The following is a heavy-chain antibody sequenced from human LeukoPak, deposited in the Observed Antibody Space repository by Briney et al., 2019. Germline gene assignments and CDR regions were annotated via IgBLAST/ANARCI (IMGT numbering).Heavy chain of an antibody. Sequence: SETLSLTRSFCGGSNSSYYCSGMRQPRARGREWIGYIYYSGSTNYNPSLHSRVTISVDPFQNQFFTKLPSATAADNAGDYCAGGAGTTLGDAFDIPGQGTMVTVSS. D-gene: IGHD1-1*01. CDR1: GGSNSSYY. V-gene: IGHV4-59*01. J-gene: IGHJ3*02. CDR3: AGGAGTTLGDAFDI. CDR2: IYYSGST.